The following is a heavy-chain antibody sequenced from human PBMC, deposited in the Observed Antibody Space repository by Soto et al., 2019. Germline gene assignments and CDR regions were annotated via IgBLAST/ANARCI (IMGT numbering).Heavy chain of an antibody. CDR3: ERGIRGHYAFDV. Sequence: EVQLEESGGDLVQPGGSLRLSCAASGITFSSYWMHWVRQAPGKGLVWVSRVKTDGSTYYADSVKGRFTIFRDNAKNTLYLQMNSLTVEDTDVYYCERGIRGHYAFDVWCKATMVTVSS. J-gene: IGHJ3*01. V-gene: IGHV3-74*02. CDR1: GITFSSYW. CDR2: VKTDGST. D-gene: IGHD5-12*01.